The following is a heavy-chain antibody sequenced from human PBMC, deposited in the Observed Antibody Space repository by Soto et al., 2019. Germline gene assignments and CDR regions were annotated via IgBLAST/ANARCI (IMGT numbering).Heavy chain of an antibody. V-gene: IGHV3-30*18. CDR1: GFTFSSYG. Sequence: QVQLVESGGGVVQPGRSLRLSCAASGFTFSSYGMHWVRQAPGKGLEWVAVISYDGSNKYYADSVKGRFTISRDNSKNTLYLQMNSLRAEDTAVYYCAKDWYSSSWYFPWGQGTLVTVSS. J-gene: IGHJ5*02. D-gene: IGHD6-13*01. CDR2: ISYDGSNK. CDR3: AKDWYSSSWYFP.